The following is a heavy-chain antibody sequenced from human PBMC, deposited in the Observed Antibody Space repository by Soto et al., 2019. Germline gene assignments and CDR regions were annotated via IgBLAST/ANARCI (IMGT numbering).Heavy chain of an antibody. V-gene: IGHV3-33*01. Sequence: PGGSLRRSCAASGFRFSDYGMHWVRQAPGKGLEWVAIIWYDGNYKYYSESAKGRFTISRDNSNNTLYPQMNNLRVEDTAVYFCAREGAVAGSQDFWGQGTLVTVSS. J-gene: IGHJ4*02. D-gene: IGHD6-19*01. CDR1: GFRFSDYG. CDR2: IWYDGNYK. CDR3: AREGAVAGSQDF.